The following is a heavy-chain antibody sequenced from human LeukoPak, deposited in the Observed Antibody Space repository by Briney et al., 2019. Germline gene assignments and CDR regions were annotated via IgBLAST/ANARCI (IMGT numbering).Heavy chain of an antibody. D-gene: IGHD2-2*01. V-gene: IGHV3-23*01. CDR1: GFTFSSYG. CDR3: AILVVPADDAFDI. Sequence: TGGSLRLSCAASGFTFSSYGMHWVRQAPGKGLEWVSAISGSGGSTYYADSVKGRFTISRDNSKNTLYLQMNSLRAEDTAVYYCAILVVPADDAFDIWGQGTMVTVSS. CDR2: ISGSGGST. J-gene: IGHJ3*02.